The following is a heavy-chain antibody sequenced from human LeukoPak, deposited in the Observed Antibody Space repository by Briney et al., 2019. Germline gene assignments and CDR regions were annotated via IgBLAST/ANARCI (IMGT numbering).Heavy chain of an antibody. V-gene: IGHV3-48*01. Sequence: GGSLRLSCAASGFTFSSYSMNWVRQAPGKGLEWVSYISSSSSTIYYADSVKGRFTISRDNSKNTLYLQMNSLRAEDTAVYYCARVLDYYGSGSHFDYWGQGTLVTVSS. CDR1: GFTFSSYS. J-gene: IGHJ4*02. CDR2: ISSSSSTI. D-gene: IGHD3-10*01. CDR3: ARVLDYYGSGSHFDY.